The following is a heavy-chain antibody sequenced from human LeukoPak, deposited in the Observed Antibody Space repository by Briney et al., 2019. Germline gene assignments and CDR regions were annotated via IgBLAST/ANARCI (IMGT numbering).Heavy chain of an antibody. Sequence: TLSLTCTVSGGSISSGGYYWSWIRQPPGKGLEWIGYIYHSGSTYYNPSLKSRVTISVDRSKNQFSLKLSSVTAADTAVYYCARGVYCSSTSCIFDYWGQGTLVTVSS. CDR3: ARGVYCSSTSCIFDY. CDR1: GGSISSGGYY. V-gene: IGHV4-30-2*01. D-gene: IGHD2-2*01. J-gene: IGHJ4*02. CDR2: IYHSGST.